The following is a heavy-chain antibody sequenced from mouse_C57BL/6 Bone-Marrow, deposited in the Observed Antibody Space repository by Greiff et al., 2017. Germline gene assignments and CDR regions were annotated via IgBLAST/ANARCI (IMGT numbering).Heavy chain of an antibody. CDR1: GYTFTDYY. J-gene: IGHJ4*01. CDR3: ARSNWAEDYAMDY. CDR2: INPYNGGT. D-gene: IGHD4-1*01. V-gene: IGHV1-19*01. Sequence: EVQLQESGPVLVKPGASVKMSCKASGYTFTDYYMNWVKQSHGKSLEWIGVINPYNGGTSYNQKFKGKATLTVDKSSSTAYMELNSLTSEDSAVYYCARSNWAEDYAMDYWGQGTSVTVSS.